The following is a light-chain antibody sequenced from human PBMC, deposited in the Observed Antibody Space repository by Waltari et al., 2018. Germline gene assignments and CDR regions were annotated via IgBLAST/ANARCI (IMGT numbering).Light chain of an antibody. CDR2: QDT. CDR1: KLGGKF. Sequence: SLGLTQPPSLSVSPGQTATITCSGDKLGGKFVSWYQQKPGQSPLLIIYQDTKRPSGIPDRFSGSSSGTTATLAISGAQALDEADYYCLAWESTSGVFGTGTKVAVL. CDR3: LAWESTSGV. V-gene: IGLV3-1*01. J-gene: IGLJ1*01.